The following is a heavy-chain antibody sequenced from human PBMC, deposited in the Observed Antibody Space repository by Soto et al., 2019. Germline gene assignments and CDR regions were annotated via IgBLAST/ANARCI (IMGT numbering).Heavy chain of an antibody. Sequence: PGGSLRLSCAASGFTFSSYEMNWVRQAPGKGLEWVSYISSSGSTIYYADSVKGRFTISRDNAKNSLYLQMNSLRAEDTAVYYCARDGLSTAKALFDYWGQGTLVTVSS. CDR3: ARDGLSTAKALFDY. CDR1: GFTFSSYE. CDR2: ISSSGSTI. J-gene: IGHJ4*02. V-gene: IGHV3-48*03. D-gene: IGHD5-18*01.